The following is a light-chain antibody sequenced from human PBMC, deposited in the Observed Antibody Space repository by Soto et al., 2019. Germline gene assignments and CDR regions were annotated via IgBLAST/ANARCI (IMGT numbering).Light chain of an antibody. Sequence: EIVLTQSPGTLSLSPGERATLSCRASQGIGDTLAWYQHKPGQPPRLLIYDTSARATGVPARFSGSRSGTDFTLTINSLQSEDFAVYYCQRYNNWPLTFGGGTKVDIK. CDR1: QGIGDT. CDR2: DTS. CDR3: QRYNNWPLT. J-gene: IGKJ4*01. V-gene: IGKV3-15*01.